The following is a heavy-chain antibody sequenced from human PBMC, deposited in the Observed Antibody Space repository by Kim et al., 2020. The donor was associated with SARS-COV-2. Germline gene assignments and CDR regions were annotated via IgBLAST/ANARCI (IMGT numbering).Heavy chain of an antibody. V-gene: IGHV3-30*04. CDR2: ISCDGSNK. CDR1: GFTFSSYA. J-gene: IGHJ4*02. Sequence: GGSLRLSCAASGFTFSSYAMHWVRQAPGKGLEWVAVISCDGSNKYYADSVKGRFTISRDKSKNTLYLQMNSLRAEDTDVYYCVRAYGGGYGVGNYWGQGTMVTVAS. CDR3: VRAYGGGYGVGNY. D-gene: IGHD5-12*01.